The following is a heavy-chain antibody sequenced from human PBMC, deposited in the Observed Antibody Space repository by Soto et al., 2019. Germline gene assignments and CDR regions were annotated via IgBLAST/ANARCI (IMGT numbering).Heavy chain of an antibody. J-gene: IGHJ3*02. Sequence: SETLSLTCTVSGGSISSYYWSWIRQPPGKGLEWIGYIYYSGSTNYNPSLKSRVTISVDTSKNQFSLKLSSVTAADTAVYYCASYYDFWSGYGDAFDIWGQGTMVTVSS. CDR2: IYYSGST. CDR3: ASYYDFWSGYGDAFDI. V-gene: IGHV4-59*01. CDR1: GGSISSYY. D-gene: IGHD3-3*01.